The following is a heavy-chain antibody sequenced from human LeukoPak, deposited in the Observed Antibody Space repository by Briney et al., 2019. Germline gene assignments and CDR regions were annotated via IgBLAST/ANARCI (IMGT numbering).Heavy chain of an antibody. CDR1: GFTFSSYW. CDR2: IKSDGST. D-gene: IGHD3-22*01. V-gene: IGHV3-74*01. Sequence: GGSLRLSCAASGFTFSSYWMPWVRQAPGKGLVWVSRIKSDGSTNYADSVKGRFTISRDNAKNTVSLQMNSLRAEDTGVYYCARAPSEIGGYYPEYFRHWGQGTLVTVSS. CDR3: ARAPSEIGGYYPEYFRH. J-gene: IGHJ1*01.